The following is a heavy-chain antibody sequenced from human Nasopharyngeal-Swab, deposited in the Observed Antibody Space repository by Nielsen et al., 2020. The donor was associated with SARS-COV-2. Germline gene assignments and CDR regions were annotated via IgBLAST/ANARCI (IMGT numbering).Heavy chain of an antibody. J-gene: IGHJ6*03. V-gene: IGHV3-30*18. Sequence: GGSLRLSCAASGFTFSSYGMHWVRQAPGKGLELVAVISYDGSHKYYADSVKGRFTMSRDNSKDTLYLQMNSLRAEDTAVYYCAKCSSTYCYTKYYMDVWGKGTTVTVSS. CDR3: AKCSSTYCYTKYYMDV. CDR2: ISYDGSHK. D-gene: IGHD2-2*02. CDR1: GFTFSSYG.